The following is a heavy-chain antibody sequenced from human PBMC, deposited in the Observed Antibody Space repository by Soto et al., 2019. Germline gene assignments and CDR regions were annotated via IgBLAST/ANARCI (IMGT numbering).Heavy chain of an antibody. J-gene: IGHJ4*02. CDR3: ARGYYDSSGFYPIDY. CDR2: MNPNSGNT. V-gene: IGHV1-8*01. CDR1: GYTFTNYD. Sequence: GASVKVSCKASGYTFTNYDIHWVRQATGQGLEWMGWMNPNSGNTGYVQKFQGRVTMTWTTSISTAYMELSSLRSEDTAIYYCARGYYDSSGFYPIDYWGQGTLVTVSS. D-gene: IGHD3-22*01.